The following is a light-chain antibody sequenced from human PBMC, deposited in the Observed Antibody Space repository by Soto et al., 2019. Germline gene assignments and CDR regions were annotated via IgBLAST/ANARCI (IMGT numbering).Light chain of an antibody. CDR2: EVS. CDR1: TSDIGTYNY. J-gene: IGLJ3*02. V-gene: IGLV2-14*01. CDR3: SSYTSSATLV. Sequence: QSALTQPASVSGSPGQSITISCSGGTSDIGTYNYVSWYQHHPGKVPKVMIYEVSNRPSGVSNRFSGSKSCNTASLTISGLQSEYEADYYCSSYTSSATLVFGGGTKVTVL.